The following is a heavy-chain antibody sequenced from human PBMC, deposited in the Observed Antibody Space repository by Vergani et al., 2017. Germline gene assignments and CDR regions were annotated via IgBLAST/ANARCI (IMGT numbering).Heavy chain of an antibody. D-gene: IGHD6-19*01. CDR1: GSTFTSYY. CDR3: ARETSGWVAFDI. Sequence: QVQLVQSGAEVKKPGASVKVSCKASGSTFTSYYMHWVRQAPGQGLEWMGIINPSGGSTSYAQKFQGRVTMTRDTSTSTVYMELSSLRSEDTAVYYCARETSGWVAFDIWGQGTMVTVSS. CDR2: INPSGGST. V-gene: IGHV1-46*03. J-gene: IGHJ3*02.